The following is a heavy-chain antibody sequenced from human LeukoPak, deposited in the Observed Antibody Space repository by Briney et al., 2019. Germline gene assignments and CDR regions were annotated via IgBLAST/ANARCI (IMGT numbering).Heavy chain of an antibody. CDR3: ARHMVTLNWFDP. J-gene: IGHJ5*02. CDR2: IYHSGNT. D-gene: IGHD2-21*02. Sequence: PSETLSLXCTVSGGSISSSSYYWGWIRQPPGKGPEWIGSIYHSGNTYYNPSLTSRVAISVDTSKNQFSLKLSSVTAADTALYYCARHMVTLNWFDPWGQGTLVTVSS. CDR1: GGSISSSSYY. V-gene: IGHV4-39*01.